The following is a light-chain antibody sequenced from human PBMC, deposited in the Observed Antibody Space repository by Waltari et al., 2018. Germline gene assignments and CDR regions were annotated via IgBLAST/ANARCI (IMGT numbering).Light chain of an antibody. Sequence: QSALTQPASVSGSPGQSITISCTGTSSDVGSHNLVSWYHQHPGKAPKLMIYEVSKRPSGVSNRSSGSKSGNTASLTIAGLQAEDEADYYCCSHAGSSTVVFGGGTKLTVL. CDR3: CSHAGSSTVV. V-gene: IGLV2-23*02. J-gene: IGLJ2*01. CDR1: SSDVGSHNL. CDR2: EVS.